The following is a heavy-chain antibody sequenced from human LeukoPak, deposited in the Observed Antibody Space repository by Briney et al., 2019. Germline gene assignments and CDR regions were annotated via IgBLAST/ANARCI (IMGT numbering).Heavy chain of an antibody. CDR1: GGSISRYY. Sequence: SETLSLTRTVAGGSISRYYWSWIRQHAGKGLEWIGRIYTSGSTNYNPSLKSRATGAVDTSKNGLSRRLSSVTAADTAVYYCARLSPHDYVRYNYYYYMDVWGKGTTVTISS. CDR2: IYTSGST. J-gene: IGHJ6*03. CDR3: ARLSPHDYVRYNYYYYMDV. V-gene: IGHV4-4*07. D-gene: IGHD4-17*01.